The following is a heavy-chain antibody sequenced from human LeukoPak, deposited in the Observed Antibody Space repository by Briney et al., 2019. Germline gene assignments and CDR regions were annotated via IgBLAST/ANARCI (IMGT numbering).Heavy chain of an antibody. D-gene: IGHD3-22*01. CDR3: AGYRYHYYDSSGYYGGY. V-gene: IGHV4-59*08. CDR1: GGSVTSYY. Sequence: SETLSLTCTVSGGSVTSYYWSWIRQPPGKGLEWIGYIYYSGSTNYNPSLKSRVTISVDTSKNQFSLKLSSVTAADTAVYYCAGYRYHYYDSSGYYGGYWGQGTLVTVSS. J-gene: IGHJ4*02. CDR2: IYYSGST.